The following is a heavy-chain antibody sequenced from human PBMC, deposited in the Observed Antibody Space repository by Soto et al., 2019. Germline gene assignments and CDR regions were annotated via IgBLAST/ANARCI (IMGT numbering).Heavy chain of an antibody. CDR2: ISPKSTYR. CDR3: ARGGGGGLFEH. D-gene: IGHD2-21*01. CDR1: GFPFSDYY. V-gene: IGHV3-11*06. J-gene: IGHJ4*02. Sequence: GGSLRLSCATSGFPFSDYYMSWIRQAPGKGLEWLSHISPKSTYRNYADSVKGRFTISRDNTKSSLFLQTNSLGVEDTAVYYCARGGGGGLFEHWGQGVLVTV.